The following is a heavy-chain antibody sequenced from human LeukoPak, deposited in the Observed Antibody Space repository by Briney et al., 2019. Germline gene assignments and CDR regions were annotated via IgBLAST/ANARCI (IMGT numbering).Heavy chain of an antibody. CDR3: ARLKDDVTKLDY. CDR1: GFTFITYW. J-gene: IGHJ4*02. CDR2: INQDGSQK. Sequence: GGSLSLSCAASGFTFITYWMSWVRQAPGKGLEWVASINQDGSQKRYVDSVQGRFTISRDNTKKSLFLQMNSLRAEDTAVYYCARLKDDVTKLDYWGQGTLATVSS. V-gene: IGHV3-7*01. D-gene: IGHD2-8*01.